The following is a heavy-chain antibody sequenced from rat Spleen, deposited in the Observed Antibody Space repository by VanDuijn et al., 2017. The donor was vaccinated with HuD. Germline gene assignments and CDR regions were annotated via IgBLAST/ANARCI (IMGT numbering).Heavy chain of an antibody. D-gene: IGHD1-2*01. V-gene: IGHV3-3*01. CDR1: GHPITSSYR. CDR2: INSAGST. CDR3: ASLYSSYSLYYFDY. J-gene: IGHJ2*01. Sequence: EVQLQESGPGLVKPSQSLSFTCSVTGHPITSSYRWNWIRKFPGNKLEWMGYINSAGSTNYNPSLKSRISITRDTSKNQFFLQVNSVTTEDTATYSCASLYSSYSLYYFDYWGQGVMVTVSS.